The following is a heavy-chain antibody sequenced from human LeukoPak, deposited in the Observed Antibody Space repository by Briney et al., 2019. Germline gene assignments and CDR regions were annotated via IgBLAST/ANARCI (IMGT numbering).Heavy chain of an antibody. CDR3: ARHGDGDNYYFDY. CDR1: GGSISSSSYY. V-gene: IGHV4-39*01. CDR2: IYYSGST. Sequence: SETLSLTCTVSGGSISSSSYYWGWIRQPPGKGLEWIGSIYYSGSTYYNPSLKSRVTISVDTSKNQFSLKLSSVTAADTAVYYCARHGDGDNYYFDYWGQGTLVTVSS. D-gene: IGHD5-24*01. J-gene: IGHJ4*02.